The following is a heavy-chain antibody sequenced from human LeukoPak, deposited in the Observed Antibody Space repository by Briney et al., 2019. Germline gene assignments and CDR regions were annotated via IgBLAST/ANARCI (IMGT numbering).Heavy chain of an antibody. CDR2: IWYDGSNK. Sequence: GGSLRLSCAASGFTFSSYGMHWVRQAPGKGREGVAVIWYDGSNKYYADSVKGRFTISRDNSKNTLYLQMNSLRAEDTAVYYCARAMTTVTTPYLDYWGQGTLVTVSS. J-gene: IGHJ4*02. V-gene: IGHV3-33*01. CDR1: GFTFSSYG. D-gene: IGHD4-17*01. CDR3: ARAMTTVTTPYLDY.